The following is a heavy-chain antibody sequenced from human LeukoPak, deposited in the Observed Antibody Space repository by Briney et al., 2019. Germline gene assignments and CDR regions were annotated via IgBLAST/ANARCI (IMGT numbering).Heavy chain of an antibody. D-gene: IGHD1-7*01. CDR2: INPNSGGT. CDR3: ATSITGTTGAQDEGYFDY. Sequence: ASVKVSCKASGYTFTGYYMHWVRQAPGQGLEWMGWINPNSGGTNYAQKFQGRVTMTRDTSISTAYMELSRLRSDDTAVYYCATSITGTTGAQDEGYFDYWGQGTLVTVSS. CDR1: GYTFTGYY. V-gene: IGHV1-2*02. J-gene: IGHJ4*02.